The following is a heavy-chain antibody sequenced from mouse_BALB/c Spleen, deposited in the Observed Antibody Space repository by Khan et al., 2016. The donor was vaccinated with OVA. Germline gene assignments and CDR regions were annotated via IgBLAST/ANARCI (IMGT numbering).Heavy chain of an antibody. D-gene: IGHD1-3*01. CDR1: GYTFTDFA. CDR2: ISTYYGDA. V-gene: IGHV1S137*01. Sequence: VKLLESGAELARPGVSVKISCKGSGYTFTDFAIHWVKQSHAKSLEWIGVISTYYGDADYNQKFKGKATMTVDKSSSTAFVELASLTPEDSAKKYCVRGSGNSRFAYWGQGTLVTVSA. CDR3: VRGSGNSRFAY. J-gene: IGHJ3*01.